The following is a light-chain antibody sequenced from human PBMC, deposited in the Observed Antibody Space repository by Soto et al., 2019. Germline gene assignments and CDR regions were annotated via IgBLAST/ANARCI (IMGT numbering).Light chain of an antibody. Sequence: EVVLTQSPVTLSLSPGQRATLSCRASQSVDHYLAWYQQKPGQAARLLIYDASNRASGVPARFSGSGSGTDFTLTISSLEPEDFAVYYCQHRTNWPWTFGQGTKVEIK. CDR2: DAS. V-gene: IGKV3-11*01. CDR1: QSVDHY. CDR3: QHRTNWPWT. J-gene: IGKJ1*01.